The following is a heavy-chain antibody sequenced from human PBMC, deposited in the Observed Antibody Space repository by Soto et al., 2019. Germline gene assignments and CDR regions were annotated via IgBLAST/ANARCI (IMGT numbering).Heavy chain of an antibody. CDR1: GFTFSSYW. CDR3: ARDLRELYSPFDY. V-gene: IGHV3-7*03. J-gene: IGHJ4*02. D-gene: IGHD1-26*01. Sequence: GGSLRLSCAASGFTFSSYWMSWVRQAPGKGLEWVANIKQDGSEKYYVDSVKGRFTISRDNAKNSLYLQMNSLRAEDTAVYYCARDLRELYSPFDYWGQGTLVTV. CDR2: IKQDGSEK.